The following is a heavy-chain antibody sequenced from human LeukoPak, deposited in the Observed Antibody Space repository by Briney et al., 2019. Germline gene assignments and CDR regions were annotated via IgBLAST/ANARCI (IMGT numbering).Heavy chain of an antibody. CDR3: AKDFSRASYYMDV. Sequence: GGSPRLSCAASGFTFSSYGMHWVRQAPGKGLEGVAFIRYYGSNKYYADSVKGRFTISRDNSKNTLYLQMNSLRADDTAVYYCAKDFSRASYYMDVWGKGTTVTVSS. CDR2: IRYYGSNK. CDR1: GFTFSSYG. V-gene: IGHV3-30*02. J-gene: IGHJ6*03. D-gene: IGHD3-3*01.